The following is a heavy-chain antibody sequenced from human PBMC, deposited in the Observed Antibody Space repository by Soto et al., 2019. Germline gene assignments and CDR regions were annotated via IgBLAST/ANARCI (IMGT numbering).Heavy chain of an antibody. D-gene: IGHD6-13*01. CDR2: IIPILGIA. CDR1: GGTFSSYT. CDR3: ARGHSSSWSNY. Sequence: ASVKVSCKASGGTFSSYTISWVRQAPGQGLEWMGRIIPILGIANYAQKFQGRVTITADKSTSTAYMELSSLRSEDTAVYYCARGHSSSWSNYWGQGTLVTVSS. V-gene: IGHV1-69*02. J-gene: IGHJ4*02.